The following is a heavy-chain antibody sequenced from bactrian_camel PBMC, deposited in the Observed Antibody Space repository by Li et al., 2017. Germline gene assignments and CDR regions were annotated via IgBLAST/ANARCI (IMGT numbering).Heavy chain of an antibody. J-gene: IGHJ6*01. Sequence: VQLVESGGALIQPGGSLRLACAVHGTIFSNYAMTWVRQAPGKGLEWVSRIKPNGDSTYSDSVKGRFTISQDNAKNTLYLQMNSLIPEDTGMYYCAAGPYSDSAWGAKIHEGDFGYWGQGTQVTVS. CDR1: GTIFSNYA. CDR2: IKPNGDST. D-gene: IGHD4*01. V-gene: IGHV3S42*01. CDR3: AAGPYSDSAWGAKIHEGDFGY.